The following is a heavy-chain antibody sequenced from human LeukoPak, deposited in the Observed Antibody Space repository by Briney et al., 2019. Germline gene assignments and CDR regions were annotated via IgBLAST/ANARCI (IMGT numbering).Heavy chain of an antibody. CDR3: ARDRAEGWDPHAFDI. D-gene: IGHD1-26*01. V-gene: IGHV1-18*01. CDR2: ISAYNGNT. CDR1: GYTFTSYG. Sequence: GASVKVSCKASGYTFTSYGISWVRQAPGQGLEWMGWISAYNGNTNYAQKLQGRVTMTTDTSTSTAYMELRSLRSDDTAVYYCARDRAEGWDPHAFDIWGQGTMVTVSS. J-gene: IGHJ3*02.